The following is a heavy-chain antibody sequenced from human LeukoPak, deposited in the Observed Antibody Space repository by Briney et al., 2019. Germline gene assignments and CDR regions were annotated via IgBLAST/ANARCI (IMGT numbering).Heavy chain of an antibody. D-gene: IGHD5-18*01. CDR2: IYWGDDK. V-gene: IGHV2-5*02. CDR3: SHGTWIQVWSQWINY. Sequence: SGPRLVKPTQTLTLTCTFSGFSLGTSGVGGGCIRQPPGKALEWLALIYWGDDKRYSPSLKRGLTITKDTTKNQVVLTMTNTDPMNTATYSFSHGTWIQVWSQWINYGGQGTLVTVFS. J-gene: IGHJ4*02. CDR1: GFSLGTSGVG.